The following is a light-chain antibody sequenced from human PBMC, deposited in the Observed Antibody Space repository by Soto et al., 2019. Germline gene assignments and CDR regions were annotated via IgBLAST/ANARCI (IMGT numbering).Light chain of an antibody. J-gene: IGLJ1*01. CDR3: TSYRSSSTLGF. Sequence: QSVRTQPASVSGSPGQSITISCTGPSSDVGGFNFVSWYQQYPGKAPQLIIYDVSNRPSGVSNRFSGSKSGNTASLTISGLQAEDEADYYYTSYRSSSTLGFFGTGTEVTVL. CDR2: DVS. CDR1: SSDVGGFNF. V-gene: IGLV2-14*01.